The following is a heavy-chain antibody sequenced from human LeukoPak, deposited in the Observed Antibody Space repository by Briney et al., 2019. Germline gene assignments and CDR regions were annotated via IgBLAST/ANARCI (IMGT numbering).Heavy chain of an antibody. J-gene: IGHJ1*01. CDR3: ARGVRGARIAATEYFQH. CDR1: GFTFTTYS. Sequence: GGSLRLSCAASGFTFTTYSMNWVRQAPGKGPEWVANIKQDGSDKYYVDSVKGRFTISRDNAKNALYLQMNSLRVEDTAVYYCARGVRGARIAATEYFQHWGQGTLVTVSS. D-gene: IGHD6-6*01. V-gene: IGHV3-7*01. CDR2: IKQDGSDK.